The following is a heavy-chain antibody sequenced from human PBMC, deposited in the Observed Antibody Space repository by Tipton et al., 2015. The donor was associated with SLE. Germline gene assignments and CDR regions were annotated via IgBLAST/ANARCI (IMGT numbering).Heavy chain of an antibody. CDR3: ARDHHDYWSGYYPY. Sequence: AASGFTFSNFVMHWVRQAPGKGLEYVSGISSNGGSTYYADSVKGRFTISRDNSKNTLYLQMDSLRAEDTGVYYCARDHHDYWSGYYPYWGHGTLVTVSS. V-gene: IGHV3-64*02. J-gene: IGHJ4*01. CDR1: GFTFSNFV. CDR2: ISSNGGST. D-gene: IGHD3-3*01.